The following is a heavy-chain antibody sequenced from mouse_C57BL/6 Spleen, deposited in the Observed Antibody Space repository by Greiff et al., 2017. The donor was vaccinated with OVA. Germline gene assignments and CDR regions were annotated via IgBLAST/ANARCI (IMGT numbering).Heavy chain of an antibody. J-gene: IGHJ4*01. CDR2: IDPSDSYT. V-gene: IGHV1-50*01. Sequence: QVQLQQPGAELVKPGASVKLSCKASGYTFTSYWMQWVKQRPGQGLEWIGEIDPSDSYTNYNQKFKGKATLTVDTSSSTAYMQLSSLTSEDSAVYYCARERNYLYYAMDYWGQGTSVTVSS. CDR3: ARERNYLYYAMDY. D-gene: IGHD2-1*01. CDR1: GYTFTSYW.